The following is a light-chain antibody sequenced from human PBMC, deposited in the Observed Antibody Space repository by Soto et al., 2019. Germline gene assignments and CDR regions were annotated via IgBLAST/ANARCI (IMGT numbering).Light chain of an antibody. Sequence: EIAMTHSPATLSVSPGETTILSCRSSQSINSDVAWYQQKVGQTPRLLIHGASTRATETPVRFRGSGSGTDFTLTISSLQSEDVAVYYCQQYNNWPPSIIFGQGTRLEIK. J-gene: IGKJ5*01. CDR3: QQYNNWPPSII. CDR1: QSINSD. V-gene: IGKV3-15*01. CDR2: GAS.